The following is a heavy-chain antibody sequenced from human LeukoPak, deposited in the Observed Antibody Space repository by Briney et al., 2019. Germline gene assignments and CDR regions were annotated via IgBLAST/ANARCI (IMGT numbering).Heavy chain of an antibody. J-gene: IGHJ5*02. V-gene: IGHV1-69*13. CDR2: IIPIFGTA. CDR1: GGTFSSYA. CDR3: ARDWAYSSSPYNWFDP. Sequence: ASVKVSCKASGGTFSSYAISRVRQAPGQGLEWMGGIIPIFGTANYAQKFQGRVTITADESTSTAYMELSSLRSEDTAVYYCARDWAYSSSPYNWFDPWGQGTLVTVSS. D-gene: IGHD6-6*01.